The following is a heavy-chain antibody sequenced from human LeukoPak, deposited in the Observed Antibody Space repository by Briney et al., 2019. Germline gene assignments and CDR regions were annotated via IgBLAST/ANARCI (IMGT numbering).Heavy chain of an antibody. D-gene: IGHD4-23*01. J-gene: IGHJ5*02. CDR2: ISAYNGNT. CDR3: ARVDFGNSVDWFDP. V-gene: IGHV1-18*01. CDR1: GYIFIIYG. Sequence: ASVKVSCKASGYIFIIYGISWVRQAPGQGLEWMGWISAYNGNTNYAQKFQGRVTMTTVTSTSAAYMELRSLRSDDTAVYYCARVDFGNSVDWFDPWGQGTLVTVSS.